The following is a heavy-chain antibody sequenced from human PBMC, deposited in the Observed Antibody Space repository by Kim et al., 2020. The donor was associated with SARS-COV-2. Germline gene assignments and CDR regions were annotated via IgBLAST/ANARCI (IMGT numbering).Heavy chain of an antibody. V-gene: IGHV3-48*02. D-gene: IGHD2-2*01. CDR3: ARVGSSSYWYFDL. CDR2: ITSSTII. CDR1: GFTFSTYN. J-gene: IGHJ2*01. Sequence: GGSLRPSCAASGFTFSTYNMNWVRQAPGKGLEWVSYITSSTIIYDADSVKGRFTISRDNAKNSLYLQMNSLRDEDTAVYYCARVGSSSYWYFDLWGRGTL.